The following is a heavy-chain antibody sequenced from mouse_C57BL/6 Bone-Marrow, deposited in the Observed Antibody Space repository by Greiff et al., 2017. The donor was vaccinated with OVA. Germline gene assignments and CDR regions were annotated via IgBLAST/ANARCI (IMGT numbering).Heavy chain of an antibody. Sequence: QVQLQQPGAELVKPGASVKLSCKASGYTFTSYWMHWVKQRPGQGLEWIGMIHPNSGSTNYNEKFKSKATLTVDKSSSTAYMQLSSLTSEDSAVYYCARWGLWLRYYGRDYWGQGTSVTVSS. V-gene: IGHV1-64*01. D-gene: IGHD2-2*01. CDR1: GYTFTSYW. CDR2: IHPNSGST. J-gene: IGHJ4*01. CDR3: ARWGLWLRYYGRDY.